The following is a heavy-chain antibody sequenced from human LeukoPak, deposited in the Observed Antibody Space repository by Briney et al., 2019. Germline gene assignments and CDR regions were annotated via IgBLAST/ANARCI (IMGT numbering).Heavy chain of an antibody. Sequence: GGSLRLPCAASGFTFSAYWMTWVRQAPGKGLEWVANIKEDGTEKNYVDSVKGRFTISRDNVKKSLYLEMNSLRVEDTAVYYCARGRWSDYWGQGTQVTVSS. CDR2: IKEDGTEK. CDR1: GFTFSAYW. V-gene: IGHV3-7*01. CDR3: ARGRWSDY. D-gene: IGHD5-24*01. J-gene: IGHJ4*02.